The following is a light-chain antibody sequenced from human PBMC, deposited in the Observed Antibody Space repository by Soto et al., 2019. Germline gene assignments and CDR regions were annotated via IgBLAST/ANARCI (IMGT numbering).Light chain of an antibody. CDR1: NSNIGSNT. J-gene: IGLJ3*02. Sequence: QYVLTQPPSASGTPGQRVTISCSGSNSNIGSNTVNWYQQLPGTAPKLLIYSNNQRPSGVPDRFSGSRSGTSASLAISGLQSEDEADYYCATWYDSLYGVFGGGTKLTVL. V-gene: IGLV1-44*01. CDR2: SNN. CDR3: ATWYDSLYGV.